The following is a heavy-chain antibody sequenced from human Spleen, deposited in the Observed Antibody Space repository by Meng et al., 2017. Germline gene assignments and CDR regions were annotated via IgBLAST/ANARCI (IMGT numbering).Heavy chain of an antibody. CDR1: GGSFSGYY. V-gene: IGHV4-34*01. CDR2: INHSGST. Sequence: QVQLQQWGAGLLKPSETLSLTCAVYGGSFSGYYWSWIRQPPGKGLEWIGEINHSGSTYYNPSLKSRVTISVDTSKNQFSLKLSSVTAADTAVYYCVRFSTSPDWFDPWGQGTLVTVSS. D-gene: IGHD2-2*01. J-gene: IGHJ5*02. CDR3: VRFSTSPDWFDP.